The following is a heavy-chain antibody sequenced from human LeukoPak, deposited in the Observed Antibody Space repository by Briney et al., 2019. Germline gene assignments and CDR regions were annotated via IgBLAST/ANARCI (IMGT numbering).Heavy chain of an antibody. V-gene: IGHV5-10-1*01. CDR3: AIEVYGTEYFQH. D-gene: IGHD2-8*01. CDR2: IDPSDSYT. J-gene: IGHJ1*01. CDR1: GYSFTSYW. Sequence: GESLKISCKGSGYSFTSYWISWVRQMPGKGLEWMGRIDPSDSYTNYSPSFQGHVTISADKSISTAYLQWSSLKASDTAMYYCAIEVYGTEYFQHWGQGTLVTVSS.